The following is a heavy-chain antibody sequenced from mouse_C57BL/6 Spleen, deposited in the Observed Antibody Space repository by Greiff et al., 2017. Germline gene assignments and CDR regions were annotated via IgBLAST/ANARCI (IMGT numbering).Heavy chain of an antibody. J-gene: IGHJ1*03. V-gene: IGHV5-17*01. D-gene: IGHD1-1*01. CDR3: ARRSSYVYWYFGV. Sequence: DVKLVESGGGLVKPGGSLKLSCAASGFTFSDYGMHWVRQAPEQGLEWVAYISSGSSTIYYADTVKGRSTISRDNAKNTLFVQMTSLSSEDSAMYYGARRSSYVYWYFGVWGTGTTVTVAS. CDR1: GFTFSDYG. CDR2: ISSGSSTI.